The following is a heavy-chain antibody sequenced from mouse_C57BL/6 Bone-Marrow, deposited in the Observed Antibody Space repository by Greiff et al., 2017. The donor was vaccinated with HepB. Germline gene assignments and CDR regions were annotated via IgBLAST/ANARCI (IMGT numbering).Heavy chain of an antibody. CDR3: TTANYYGSSSYAMDY. Sequence: EVMLVESGAELVRPGASVKLSCTASGFNIKDYYMHWVKQRPEQGLEWIGRIDPEDGDTEYAPKFQGKATMTADTSSNTAYLQLSSLTSEDTAVYYCTTANYYGSSSYAMDYWGQGTSVTVSS. CDR1: GFNIKDYY. CDR2: IDPEDGDT. V-gene: IGHV14-1*01. J-gene: IGHJ4*01. D-gene: IGHD1-1*01.